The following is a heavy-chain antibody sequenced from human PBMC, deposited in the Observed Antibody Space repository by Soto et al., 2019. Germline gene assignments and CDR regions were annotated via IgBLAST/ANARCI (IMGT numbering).Heavy chain of an antibody. CDR3: AKGISRSSGWYPDFGY. CDR1: GFTFSSYA. CDR2: ISGSGDNT. V-gene: IGHV3-23*01. J-gene: IGHJ4*02. D-gene: IGHD6-19*01. Sequence: EVQLLESGGGLVQPGGSLRISCTASGFTFSSYAMSWVRQAPGKGLEWVSSISGSGDNTYYADSVKGRFTISRDNSKNTLYLQMNGLRAEDTAVYYCAKGISRSSGWYPDFGYWCQGTLVTVSS.